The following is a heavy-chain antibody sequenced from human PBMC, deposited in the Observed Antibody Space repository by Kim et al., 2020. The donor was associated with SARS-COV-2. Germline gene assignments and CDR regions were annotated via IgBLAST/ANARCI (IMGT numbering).Heavy chain of an antibody. J-gene: IGHJ4*02. Sequence: HPSLKSRGIISVDTSKNQFSLELNSGTAADTAVYYCERRDYFGSGSFDYWGQGTLVTVSS. V-gene: IGHV4-39*01. CDR3: ERRDYFGSGSFDY. D-gene: IGHD3-10*01.